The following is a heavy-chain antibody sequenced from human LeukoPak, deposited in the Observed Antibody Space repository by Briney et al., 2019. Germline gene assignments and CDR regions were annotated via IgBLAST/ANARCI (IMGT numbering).Heavy chain of an antibody. V-gene: IGHV4-4*07. CDR1: GDSINNYY. J-gene: IGHJ4*02. CDR2: INASGRA. D-gene: IGHD4-17*01. Sequence: PSETLSLTCTVSGDSINNYYWSWIRQPAGKGLEWTGRINASGRANYNSALKSRVTMSVDTSKNQFSLKVKSVTAADTAVYYCAREYGDFDYWGQGTLVTVSS. CDR3: AREYGDFDY.